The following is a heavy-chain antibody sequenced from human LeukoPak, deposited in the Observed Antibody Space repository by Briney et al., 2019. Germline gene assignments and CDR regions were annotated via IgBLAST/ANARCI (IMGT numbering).Heavy chain of an antibody. Sequence: ASGKGSSTASGYTFTSYAIIWMRQATGQGLEWMGWMNPNSGNTGYAQKFQGRVTMTRKTSISTAYMELSSLRSEDTAVYYCARGRPFDPWGEGTLVTVSS. D-gene: IGHD6-6*01. J-gene: IGHJ5*02. CDR1: GYTFTSYA. CDR3: ARGRPFDP. V-gene: IGHV1-8*01. CDR2: MNPNSGNT.